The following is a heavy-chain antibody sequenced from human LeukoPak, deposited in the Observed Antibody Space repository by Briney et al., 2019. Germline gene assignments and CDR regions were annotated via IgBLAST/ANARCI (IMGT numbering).Heavy chain of an antibody. CDR3: ARSHDHLWGNYPDY. V-gene: IGHV4-4*02. CDR2: IHHDGRI. CDR1: GDSISSGGHW. J-gene: IGHJ4*02. Sequence: SETLSLTCAVSGDSISSGGHWWNWVRQPPGKGLEWIGEIHHDGRINYNPSLKSRVTLSVDKSKNQFSLRLNSVTAADTAMYYCARSHDHLWGNYPDYWGQGTLVTVSS. D-gene: IGHD3-16*02.